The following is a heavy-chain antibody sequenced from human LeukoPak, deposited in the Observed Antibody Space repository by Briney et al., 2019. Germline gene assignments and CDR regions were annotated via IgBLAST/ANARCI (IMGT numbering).Heavy chain of an antibody. CDR3: AKAVTTLDFDY. Sequence: GGSLRLSCAASGFTFSSYGMHWGRQAPGKGLEWVAVISYDGSNKYYADSVKGRFTISRDNSKNTLYLQMSSLRAEDTAVYYCAKAVTTLDFDYWGQGTLVTVSS. V-gene: IGHV3-30*18. D-gene: IGHD4-17*01. J-gene: IGHJ4*02. CDR2: ISYDGSNK. CDR1: GFTFSSYG.